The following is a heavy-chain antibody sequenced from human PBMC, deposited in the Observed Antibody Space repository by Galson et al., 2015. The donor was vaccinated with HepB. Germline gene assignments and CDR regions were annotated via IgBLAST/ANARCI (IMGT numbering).Heavy chain of an antibody. J-gene: IGHJ4*02. CDR2: VRHKARRYTT. CDR3: SRTLPGIDLDY. V-gene: IGHV3-72*01. Sequence: SLRLSCAASGFTFSDYYMEWVRQAPGKGLEWVGRVRHKARRYTTDYVASVEGRFTISSDDSKNSLYLQMDSLKTEDTAVYYCSRTLPGIDLDYWGQGTLVTVSS. D-gene: IGHD3-3*02. CDR1: GFTFSDYY.